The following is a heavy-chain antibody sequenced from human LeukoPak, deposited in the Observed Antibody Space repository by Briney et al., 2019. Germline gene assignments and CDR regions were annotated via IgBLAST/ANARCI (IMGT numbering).Heavy chain of an antibody. V-gene: IGHV1-69*13. CDR3: ARSGNPYYYDSSGYFDY. Sequence: SVKVSCKASGGTFSSYAISWVRQAPGQGLEWMGGIIPIFGTANYAQKFQGRVTITADESTSTAYMELSSLRSEDMAVYYCARSGNPYYYDSSGYFDYWGQGTLVTVSS. D-gene: IGHD3-22*01. CDR1: GGTFSSYA. CDR2: IIPIFGTA. J-gene: IGHJ4*02.